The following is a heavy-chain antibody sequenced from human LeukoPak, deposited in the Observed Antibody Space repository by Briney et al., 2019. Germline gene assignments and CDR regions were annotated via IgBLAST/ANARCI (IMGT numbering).Heavy chain of an antibody. CDR3: ASQPSEHIVVVTAAFDI. CDR1: GYTFTGYY. Sequence: ASVKVSCKASGYTFTGYYMHWVRQAPGQGLEWMGWINPNSGGTNYAQKFQGRVTMTRDTSISTAYMELSRLRSDDTAVYYCASQPSEHIVVVTAAFDIWGQGTMVTVSS. CDR2: INPNSGGT. D-gene: IGHD2-21*02. J-gene: IGHJ3*02. V-gene: IGHV1-2*02.